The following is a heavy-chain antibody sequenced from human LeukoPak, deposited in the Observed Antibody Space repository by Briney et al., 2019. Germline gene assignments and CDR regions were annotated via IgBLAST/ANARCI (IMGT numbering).Heavy chain of an antibody. V-gene: IGHV3-23*01. Sequence: PGGSLRLSCAASGFTLSSYAMSWVRQAPGKGLEWVSAISGSGGSTYYADSVEGRFTISRDNSKNTLYLQMNSLRAEDTAVYYCAKGGGKGFDYWGQGTLVTVSS. J-gene: IGHJ4*02. CDR1: GFTLSSYA. D-gene: IGHD1-26*01. CDR3: AKGGGKGFDY. CDR2: ISGSGGST.